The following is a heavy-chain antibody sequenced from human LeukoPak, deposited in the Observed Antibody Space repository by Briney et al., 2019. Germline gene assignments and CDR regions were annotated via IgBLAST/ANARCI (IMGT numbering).Heavy chain of an antibody. CDR2: FDPEDGET. V-gene: IGHV1-24*01. CDR1: GGTFSSYA. J-gene: IGHJ4*02. CDR3: ATSSWGYSGSYYFDY. D-gene: IGHD1-26*01. Sequence: ASVKVSCKASGGTFSSYAISWVRQAPGKGLEWMGGFDPEDGETIYAQKFQGRVTMTEDTSTDTAYMELSSLRSEDTAVYYCATSSWGYSGSYYFDYWGQGTLVTVSS.